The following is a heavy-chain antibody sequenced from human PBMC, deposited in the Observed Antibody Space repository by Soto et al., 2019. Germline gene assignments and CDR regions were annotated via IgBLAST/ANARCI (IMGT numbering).Heavy chain of an antibody. V-gene: IGHV4-34*01. J-gene: IGHJ6*03. D-gene: IGHD1-1*01. CDR1: GGSFSGYY. CDR3: ASFLLRGTGTSRYYYYYMDV. Sequence: PSETLSLTCAVYGGSFSGYYWSWIRQPPGKGLEWIGEINHSGSTNYNPSLKSRVTISVDTSKNQFSLKLSSVTAADTAVYYCASFLLRGTGTSRYYYYYMDVWGKGTTVTVS. CDR2: INHSGST.